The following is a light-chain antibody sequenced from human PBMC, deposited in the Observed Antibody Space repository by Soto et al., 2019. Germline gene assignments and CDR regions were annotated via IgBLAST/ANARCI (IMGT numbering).Light chain of an antibody. V-gene: IGLV2-14*03. Sequence: QSALTQPASVSGSPGQSITISCTGTSSDVGAYNFVSWYQQFPGKAPKLLLYDVSNRPSGVSVRFSASKSGNTASLLISGLQAEDEAEYYCSSQTGSATMVFGGGTKLTVL. CDR1: SSDVGAYNF. J-gene: IGLJ2*01. CDR2: DVS. CDR3: SSQTGSATMV.